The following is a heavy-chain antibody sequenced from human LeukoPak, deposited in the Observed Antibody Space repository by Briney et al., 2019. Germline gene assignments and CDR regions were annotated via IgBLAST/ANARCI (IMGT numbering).Heavy chain of an antibody. CDR2: ITPMFGTA. CDR3: ARDSSEFRSLIFH. CDR1: QYSLSDYA. V-gene: IGHV1-69*13. D-gene: IGHD3-9*01. Sequence: GASVKVSCKASQYSLSDYAIHWVRQAPGQGLEWMGGITPMFGTANYAQKFQGRVTITADESTSTAYMELSSLRSEDTAVYYCARDSSEFRSLIFHWGQGTLVTVSS. J-gene: IGHJ1*01.